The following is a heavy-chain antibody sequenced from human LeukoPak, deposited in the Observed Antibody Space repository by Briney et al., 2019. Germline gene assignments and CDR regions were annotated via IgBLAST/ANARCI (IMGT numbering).Heavy chain of an antibody. CDR2: INSDGSST. V-gene: IGHV3-74*01. CDR1: GFTFSSYW. J-gene: IGHJ6*02. Sequence: GGSLRLSCAASGFTFSSYWMHWVRQAPGKGLVWVSRINSDGSSTSYADSVKGRFTISRDNAKNTLYLQMNSLRAEDTAVYYCARGRYCSSTSCYTFYYYGMDVGGQGTTVTVSS. CDR3: ARGRYCSSTSCYTFYYYGMDV. D-gene: IGHD2-2*02.